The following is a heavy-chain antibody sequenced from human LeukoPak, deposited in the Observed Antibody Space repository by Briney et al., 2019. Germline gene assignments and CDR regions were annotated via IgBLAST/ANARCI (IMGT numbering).Heavy chain of an antibody. Sequence: GGSLRLSCAASGFTFSSYSMNWVRQAPGKGLEWVSFISSSSSYIYYADSVKGRFTISRDNAKNSLYLQMNSLRAEDTAVYYCAREMRKPYDILTGYSSDAFDIWGQGTMVTVSS. CDR1: GFTFSSYS. D-gene: IGHD3-9*01. J-gene: IGHJ3*02. CDR2: ISSSSSYI. CDR3: AREMRKPYDILTGYSSDAFDI. V-gene: IGHV3-21*01.